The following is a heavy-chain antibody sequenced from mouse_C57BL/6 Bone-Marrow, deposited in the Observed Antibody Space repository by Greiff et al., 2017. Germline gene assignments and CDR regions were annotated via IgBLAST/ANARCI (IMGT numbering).Heavy chain of an antibody. CDR1: GYTFTSYW. V-gene: IGHV1-5*01. J-gene: IGHJ4*01. CDR2: IYPGNSDT. D-gene: IGHD2-3*01. CDR3: TRSNNDGCYRAYDYAMDY. Sequence: EVQLQQSGTVLARPGASVKMSCKTSGYTFTSYWMHWVKQRPGQGLEWIGAIYPGNSDTSYNQKFKGKAKLTAVTSASTAYMELSSLTNEDSAVYYCTRSNNDGCYRAYDYAMDYWGQGPSVPV.